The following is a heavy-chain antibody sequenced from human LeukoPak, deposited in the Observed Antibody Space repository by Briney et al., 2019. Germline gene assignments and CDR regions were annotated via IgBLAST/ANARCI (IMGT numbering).Heavy chain of an antibody. CDR2: INHSGST. CDR3: ARTIAARHKIIDY. J-gene: IGHJ4*02. CDR1: GGSFSGYY. Sequence: SETLSLTCAVYGGSFSGYYWSWIRQPPGKGLEWIGEINHSGSTNYNPSLKSRVTISVDTSKNQFSLKLSSVTAADTAVYYCARTIAARHKIIDYWGQGTLVTVSS. V-gene: IGHV4-34*01. D-gene: IGHD6-6*01.